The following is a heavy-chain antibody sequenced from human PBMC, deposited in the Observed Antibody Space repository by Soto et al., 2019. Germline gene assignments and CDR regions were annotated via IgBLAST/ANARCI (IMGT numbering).Heavy chain of an antibody. CDR1: GGSFSGYY. CDR3: ASLARPGGAWFDP. CDR2: INHSGST. D-gene: IGHD2-15*01. J-gene: IGHJ5*02. Sequence: QVQLQQWGAGLLKPSETLSLTCAVYGGSFSGYYWSWIRQPPGKGLEWIGEINHSGSTNYNPSLKSRVTTSVDTSKNQFSLKLTSVTAADAAVYYCASLARPGGAWFDPWGQGTLVTVSS. V-gene: IGHV4-34*01.